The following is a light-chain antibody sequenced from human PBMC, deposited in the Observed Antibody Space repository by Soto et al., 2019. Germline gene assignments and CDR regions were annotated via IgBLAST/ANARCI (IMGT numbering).Light chain of an antibody. CDR2: GAS. CDR3: QQYGSSPRT. CDR1: QSIFYNSNSKDY. V-gene: IGKV4-1*01. J-gene: IGKJ1*01. Sequence: DIVMTQSPDSLAVSLGERATINCKSSQSIFYNSNSKDYLSWYQQKPGQAPRLLIYGASSRLPGIPDRFSGSGSGTDFTLTINRLEPEDFAVYYCQQYGSSPRTFGQGTKVDIK.